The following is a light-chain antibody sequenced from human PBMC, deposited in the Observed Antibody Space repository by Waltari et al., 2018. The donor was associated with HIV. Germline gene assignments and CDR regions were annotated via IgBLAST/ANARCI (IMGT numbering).Light chain of an antibody. CDR2: GEN. CDR3: NSRDSSGHWF. J-gene: IGLJ3*02. Sequence: SSELAQDPAVSVALGQTVRITCQGDSVRRYCESWYQQKPGQAPVLVVYGENNRPSGIPDRFSGSSSGNTASLTSAGAQAEDEADYYCNSRDSSGHWFFGGGTKVTVL. CDR1: SVRRYC. V-gene: IGLV3-19*01.